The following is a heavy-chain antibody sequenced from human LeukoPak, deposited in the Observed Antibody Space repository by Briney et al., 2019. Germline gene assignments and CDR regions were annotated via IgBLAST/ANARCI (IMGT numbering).Heavy chain of an antibody. CDR3: AKDLKQLANFDY. Sequence: GGSLRLSCVASGFTFSAYGMSRGRQAPGKGLEWVSGISGTGGTTYYADSVKGRFTISRDNPKNTLYLQMNSLKAEDTAVYYCAKDLKQLANFDYWGQGTLVTVSS. J-gene: IGHJ4*02. CDR1: GFTFSAYG. CDR2: ISGTGGTT. V-gene: IGHV3-23*01. D-gene: IGHD6-6*01.